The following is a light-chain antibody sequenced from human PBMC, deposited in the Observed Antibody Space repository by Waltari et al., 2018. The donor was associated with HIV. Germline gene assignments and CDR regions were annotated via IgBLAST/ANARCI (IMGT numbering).Light chain of an antibody. J-gene: IGLJ1*01. CDR1: SSDVGSYNL. CDR2: EVS. CDR3: CSYAATSTFV. Sequence: QSALTQPASVSGSPGQSITISCTGTSSDVGSYNLVSWYQQYPGKAPKLMIYEVSKRPSGVSNRFSGSKSGHTASLTISGLQAEDEADYYCCSYAATSTFVFGTGTKVTVL. V-gene: IGLV2-23*02.